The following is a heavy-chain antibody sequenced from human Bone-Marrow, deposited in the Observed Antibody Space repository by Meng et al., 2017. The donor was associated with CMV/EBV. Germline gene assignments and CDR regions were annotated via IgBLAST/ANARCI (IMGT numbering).Heavy chain of an antibody. J-gene: IGHJ5*02. V-gene: IGHV1-69*10. Sequence: KSSGGPFGSYAFSWVRQAPGQGLEWMGGIIPILGIANYAQKFQGRVTITADKSTSTAYMELSSLRSEDTAVYYCARGPTGIHYNWFDPWGQGTLVTVSS. CDR1: GGPFGSYA. D-gene: IGHD1-1*01. CDR3: ARGPTGIHYNWFDP. CDR2: IIPILGIA.